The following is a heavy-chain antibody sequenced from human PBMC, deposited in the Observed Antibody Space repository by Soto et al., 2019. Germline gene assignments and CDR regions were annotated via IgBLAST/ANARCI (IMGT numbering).Heavy chain of an antibody. J-gene: IGHJ6*03. CDR2: IYYSGGT. CDR1: GGSISSYY. V-gene: IGHV4-59*08. Sequence: SETLSLTCTVSGGSISSYYWSWIRQPPGKGLEWIGYIYYSGGTNYNPSLKSRVTISVDTSKNQFSLKLSSVTAADTAVYYCARSSFIAAAGTDYYMDVWGKGTTVTVSS. CDR3: ARSSFIAAAGTDYYMDV. D-gene: IGHD6-13*01.